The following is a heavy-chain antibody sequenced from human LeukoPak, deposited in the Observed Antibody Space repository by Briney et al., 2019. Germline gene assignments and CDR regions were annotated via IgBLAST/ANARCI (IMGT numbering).Heavy chain of an antibody. CDR1: GGSFSGYY. CDR2: INHSGST. D-gene: IGHD4-23*01. Sequence: KPSETLSLPCAVYGGSFSGYYWSWIRQPPGKGLEWFGEINHSGSTNYNPSLKSRVTMSVDTSKNQFSLKLSSVTAADTAVYYCARGHNSARRDFDYWGQGTLVTVSS. J-gene: IGHJ4*02. CDR3: ARGHNSARRDFDY. V-gene: IGHV4-34*01.